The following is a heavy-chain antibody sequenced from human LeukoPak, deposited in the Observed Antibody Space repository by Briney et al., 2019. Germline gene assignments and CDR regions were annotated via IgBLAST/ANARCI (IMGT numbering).Heavy chain of an antibody. Sequence: KPSETLSLTCTVSGGSISSYYWSLIRQPPGKGLEWIGYIYYSGSTNYNPSLKSRVTISVDTSKNQFSLKLSSVTAADTAVYYCARTVCSSTSCWFDYWGQGTLVTVSS. J-gene: IGHJ4*02. CDR3: ARTVCSSTSCWFDY. CDR1: GGSISSYY. CDR2: IYYSGST. D-gene: IGHD2-2*01. V-gene: IGHV4-59*01.